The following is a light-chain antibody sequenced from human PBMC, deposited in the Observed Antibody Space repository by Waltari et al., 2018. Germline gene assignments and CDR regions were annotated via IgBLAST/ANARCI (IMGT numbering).Light chain of an antibody. J-gene: IGKJ3*01. CDR1: QNLGTF. V-gene: IGKV1-39*01. CDR3: QQSYSTPPVFA. CDR2: AAS. Sequence: DRQLTQSPSSLSASVGDRVTIACRASQNLGTFLNWYQQTPGRAPKLLIYAASTLQSGVPSLFSGTGSGTDFTLTINNLQPEDFATYFGQQSYSTPPVFAFGPGTKLEMK.